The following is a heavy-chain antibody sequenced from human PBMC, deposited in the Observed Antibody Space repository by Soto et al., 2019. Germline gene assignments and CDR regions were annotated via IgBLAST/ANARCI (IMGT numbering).Heavy chain of an antibody. V-gene: IGHV3-30*18. CDR1: GFSFKKYG. Sequence: GGSLRLSCAASGFSFKKYGMHWVRQAPGKGLEWVAYVSSDGSNQYYADSVKGRFTISRDNSKSTLFLQLDSLRVDDTAVYYCAKDRVIQLLPIWPDPWGQGTLVTVSS. CDR3: AKDRVIQLLPIWPDP. J-gene: IGHJ5*02. D-gene: IGHD2-2*01. CDR2: VSSDGSNQ.